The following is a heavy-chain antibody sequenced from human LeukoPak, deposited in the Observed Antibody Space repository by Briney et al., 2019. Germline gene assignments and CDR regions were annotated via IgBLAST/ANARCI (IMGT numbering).Heavy chain of an antibody. D-gene: IGHD3-22*01. J-gene: IGHJ4*02. CDR3: ARGPLYYSDSRGNPGDH. CDR2: ISYDGSTK. CDR1: GFTSSRYA. Sequence: HPGGSLRLSCAPSGFTSSRYAMHCVREAPGKGVEWGAAISYDGSTKYYADSVYGRFTISRGNSKNTLYLQMSSLRADDTAVYYCARGPLYYSDSRGNPGDHWGQGTLVTVSS. V-gene: IGHV3-30*15.